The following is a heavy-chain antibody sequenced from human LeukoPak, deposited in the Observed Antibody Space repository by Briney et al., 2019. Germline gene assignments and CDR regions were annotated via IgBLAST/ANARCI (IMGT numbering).Heavy chain of an antibody. CDR1: GYTFTGYY. CDR2: INPNSGGT. CDR3: ARGSRNHFDF. Sequence: GESLKISCKGSGYTFTGYYVHWVRQAPGQGLEWMGWINPNSGGTNYAQKFQGRVTMTRDTSITTAYTELSSLRYDDTAVYYCARGSRNHFDFWGQGTLVTVSS. J-gene: IGHJ4*02. D-gene: IGHD2-15*01. V-gene: IGHV1-2*02.